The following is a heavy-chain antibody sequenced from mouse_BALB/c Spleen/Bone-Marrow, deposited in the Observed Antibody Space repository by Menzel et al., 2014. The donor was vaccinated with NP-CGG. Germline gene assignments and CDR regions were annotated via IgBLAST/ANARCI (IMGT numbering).Heavy chain of an antibody. CDR2: INPYNGGT. CDR3: AREGDYDYAWFAY. V-gene: IGHV1-26*01. CDR1: GYSFTGYT. Sequence: VQLQQSGPEVVKPGASMKMSCKASGYSFTGYTMNWVKQSHGKNLEWIGLINPYNGGTHYNQKFKGKATLTVDKSSSTAYMELLSLTSEDSAVYYCAREGDYDYAWFAYWGQGTLITVSA. J-gene: IGHJ3*01. D-gene: IGHD2-4*01.